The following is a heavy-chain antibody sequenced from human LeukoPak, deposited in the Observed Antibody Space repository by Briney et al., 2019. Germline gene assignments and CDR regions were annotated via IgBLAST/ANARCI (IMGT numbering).Heavy chain of an antibody. J-gene: IGHJ4*02. D-gene: IGHD6-13*01. CDR2: ISYDGSNK. Sequence: PGGSLRLSCAASGFTFSSYAMHWVRQAPGKGLEWMAVISYDGSNKYYADSVKGRFTISRDNSKNTLYLQMNSLRAEDTAVYYCARDMYSSSWSFDYWGQGTLVTVSS. CDR1: GFTFSSYA. V-gene: IGHV3-30-3*01. CDR3: ARDMYSSSWSFDY.